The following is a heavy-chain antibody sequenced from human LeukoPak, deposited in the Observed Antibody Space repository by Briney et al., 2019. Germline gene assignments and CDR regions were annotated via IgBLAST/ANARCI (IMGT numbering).Heavy chain of an antibody. CDR2: INPNSGGT. J-gene: IGHJ4*02. V-gene: IGHV1-2*02. Sequence: ASVKVPCKASGYTFTGYYMHWVRQAPGQGLEWMGWINPNSGGTNYAQKFQGRVTMTRDTSISTAYMELSRLRSDDTAVYYCARLGIITAAGSNDYWGQGTLVTVSS. CDR3: ARLGIITAAGSNDY. CDR1: GYTFTGYY. D-gene: IGHD6-13*01.